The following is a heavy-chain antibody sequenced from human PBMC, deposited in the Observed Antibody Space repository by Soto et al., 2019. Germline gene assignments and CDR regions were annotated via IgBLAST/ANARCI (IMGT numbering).Heavy chain of an antibody. D-gene: IGHD3-22*01. CDR1: GFTFSSYW. Sequence: EVQLVESGGGLVQPGGSLRLSCAASGFTFSSYWMSWVRQAPGKGLEWVANTKQDESEKYYVDSVKGRFTLSRDNAKNSLVLQMNSMRAEGTAICCGARDGSGYFVYWGQGTLVTVSS. CDR2: TKQDESEK. J-gene: IGHJ4*02. V-gene: IGHV3-7*01. CDR3: ARDGSGYFVY.